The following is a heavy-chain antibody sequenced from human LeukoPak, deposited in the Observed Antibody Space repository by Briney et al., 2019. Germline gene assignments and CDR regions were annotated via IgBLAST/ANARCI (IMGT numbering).Heavy chain of an antibody. J-gene: IGHJ4*02. D-gene: IGHD3-22*01. CDR1: GFTVTKNY. Sequence: PGGSLRLSCAASGFTVTKNYMTWVRQAPGKGLECVSVFYSGGTTYYADSVKGRFTISRDNTKNTIYLQMNSLRVEDTAVYYCARGPRGDYYSDYWGPGTQVTVSS. CDR3: ARGPRGDYYSDY. V-gene: IGHV3-66*01. CDR2: FYSGGTT.